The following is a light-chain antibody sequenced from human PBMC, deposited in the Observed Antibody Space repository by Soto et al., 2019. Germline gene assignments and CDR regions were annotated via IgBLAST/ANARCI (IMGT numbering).Light chain of an antibody. CDR2: DAS. CDR1: QSVGTY. Sequence: EIVLTQSPATLSLSPGERVTLSCRTSQSVGTYLGWYQQKVGQAPRLLVYDASERATGTPARFSGSGSGTDFTLTISSLETEDFAVYYCQQRSAWPLTFCGGTKVEIK. CDR3: QQRSAWPLT. J-gene: IGKJ4*01. V-gene: IGKV3-11*01.